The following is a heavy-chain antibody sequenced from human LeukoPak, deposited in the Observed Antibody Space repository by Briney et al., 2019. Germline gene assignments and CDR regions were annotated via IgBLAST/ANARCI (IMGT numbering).Heavy chain of an antibody. J-gene: IGHJ4*02. CDR1: GFTFSNHA. V-gene: IGHV3-23*01. CDR3: AKQGPIVATYFDY. CDR2: IGADGANT. Sequence: GGSLRLSCAASGFTFSNHAMSWVRQTPGKRLESVSSIGADGANTHSADSVKGRFTISRDNSKNTLYLQMNSLRAEDTAVYYCAKQGPIVATYFDYWGQGTLVTVSS. D-gene: IGHD5-12*01.